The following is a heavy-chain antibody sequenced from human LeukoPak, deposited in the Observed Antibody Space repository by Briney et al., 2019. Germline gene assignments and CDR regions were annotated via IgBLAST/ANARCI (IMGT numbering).Heavy chain of an antibody. D-gene: IGHD1-26*01. CDR2: INPNSGGT. V-gene: IGHV1-2*02. Sequence: ASLKVCCKASGYTFIVYYMHWVRQAPGQGLEGMGWINPNSGGTNYAQKFQGRVTMTRDTSISTAYMELSRLRSDDTAVYYCARVLGPTSYSDYWGQGTLVTVSS. CDR3: ARVLGPTSYSDY. CDR1: GYTFIVYY. J-gene: IGHJ4*02.